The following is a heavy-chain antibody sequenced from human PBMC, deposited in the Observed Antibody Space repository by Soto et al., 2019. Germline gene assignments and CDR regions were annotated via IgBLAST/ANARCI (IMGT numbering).Heavy chain of an antibody. J-gene: IGHJ6*02. CDR2: IKTNTEGGKT. CDR1: GLTISNAW. D-gene: IGHD1-26*01. Sequence: EVQLVESGGGFIYPGGSLRLSCAASGLTISNAWMKWVRQAPGRGLEWVGSIKTNTEGGKTDYAAAVKGRFTVSRDDSKNTLYLPMNSLKTEVSAVYYCTTGSGEGVWGQGTTVTGSS. V-gene: IGHV3-15*07. CDR3: TTGSGEGV.